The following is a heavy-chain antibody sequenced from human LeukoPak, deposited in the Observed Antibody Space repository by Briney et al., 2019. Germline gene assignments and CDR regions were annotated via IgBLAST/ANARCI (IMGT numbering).Heavy chain of an antibody. J-gene: IGHJ4*02. CDR3: AREGDIRTFDY. D-gene: IGHD1-14*01. V-gene: IGHV3-30-3*01. CDR2: ISYDGSNK. Sequence: GGSPRLSCAASGFTFSSYAMHWVRQAPGKGLEWVAVISYDGSNKYYADSVKGRFTISRDNSKNTLYLQMNSLRAEDTAVYYCAREGDIRTFDYWGQGTLVTVSS. CDR1: GFTFSSYA.